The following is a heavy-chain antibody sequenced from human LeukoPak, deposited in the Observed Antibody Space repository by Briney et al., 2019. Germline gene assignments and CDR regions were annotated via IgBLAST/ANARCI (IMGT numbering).Heavy chain of an antibody. CDR2: ISSSSSYI. D-gene: IGHD2-15*01. V-gene: IGHV3-21*01. CDR3: ASRYCSGGSCYSGFDY. J-gene: IGHJ4*02. CDR1: GFTFRSYS. Sequence: PGGSLRLSCAASGFTFRSYSMNWVRQAPGKGLEWVSSISSSSSYIYYADSVKGRFTISRDNAKNSLYLQMNSLRAEDTAVYYCASRYCSGGSCYSGFDYWGQGTLVTLSS.